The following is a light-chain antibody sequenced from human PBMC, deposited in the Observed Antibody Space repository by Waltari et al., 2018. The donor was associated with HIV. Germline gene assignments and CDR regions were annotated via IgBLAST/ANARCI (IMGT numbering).Light chain of an antibody. CDR1: QSVLYSSSNKYY. V-gene: IGKV4-1*01. CDR3: QQYYSSPPT. CDR2: WAS. Sequence: DIVMTQSPDSLAVSLGERATINCKSSQSVLYSSSNKYYLAWYQQKPGQPPKLLIYWASTRESGVPDRVSGSGSGTDFTLTISSLQAEDVAVYYCQQYYSSPPTFGQGTKVEIK. J-gene: IGKJ1*01.